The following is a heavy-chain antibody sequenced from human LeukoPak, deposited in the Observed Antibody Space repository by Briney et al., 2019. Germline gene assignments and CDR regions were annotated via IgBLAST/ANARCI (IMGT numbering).Heavy chain of an antibody. V-gene: IGHV3-66*02. Sequence: PGGSLRLPCAASGFTVSSNYMSWVRQAPGKGLEWVSVIYSGGSTYYADSVKGRFTISRDNSKNTLYLQMNSLRAEDTTVYYCAREHDSWSPQTNWFDPWGQGTLVTVSS. CDR1: GFTVSSNY. CDR3: AREHDSWSPQTNWFDP. D-gene: IGHD3-3*01. CDR2: IYSGGST. J-gene: IGHJ5*02.